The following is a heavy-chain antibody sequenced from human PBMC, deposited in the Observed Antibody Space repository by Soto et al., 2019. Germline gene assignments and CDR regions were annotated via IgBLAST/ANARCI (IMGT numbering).Heavy chain of an antibody. D-gene: IGHD2-21*01. CDR2: INHSGST. J-gene: IGHJ3*02. CDR3: ARGPRGESPYAFDI. Sequence: PSETLSLTCAVYGGSFSGYYWSWIRQPPGKGLEWIGEINHSGSTNYNPSLKGRVTISVDTSTNQFSLNLSSVTDADTAVYYCARGPRGESPYAFDIWGQGTMVTVSS. CDR1: GGSFSGYY. V-gene: IGHV4-34*01.